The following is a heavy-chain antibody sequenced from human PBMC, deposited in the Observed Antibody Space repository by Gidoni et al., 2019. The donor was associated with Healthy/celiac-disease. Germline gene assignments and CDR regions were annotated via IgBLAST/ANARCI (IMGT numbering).Heavy chain of an antibody. Sequence: EVQLLESGGGLVQPGGSLRLSCAASGFTFSSYAMSWVRQAPGKGLEWVSAISGSGGSTYYADSVKGRFTISRDNSKNTLYLQMNSLRAEDSAVYYCAKDLGDYYYYGMDVWGQGTTVTVSS. D-gene: IGHD4-17*01. CDR1: GFTFSSYA. J-gene: IGHJ6*02. V-gene: IGHV3-23*01. CDR2: ISGSGGST. CDR3: AKDLGDYYYYGMDV.